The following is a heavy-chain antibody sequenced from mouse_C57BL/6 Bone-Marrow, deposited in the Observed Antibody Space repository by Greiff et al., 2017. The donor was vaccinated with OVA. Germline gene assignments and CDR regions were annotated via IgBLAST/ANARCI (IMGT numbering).Heavy chain of an antibody. CDR1: GYTFTSYW. CDR3: ARGVYYGNYDYFDY. V-gene: IGHV1-59*01. Sequence: QVQLQQPGAELVRPGTSVKLSCKASGYTFTSYWMHWVKQRPGQGLEWIGVIDPSDSYTNYNQKFKGKATLTVDTSSSTAYKQLSSLTSEDSAVYYCARGVYYGNYDYFDYWGQGTTLTVSS. D-gene: IGHD2-1*01. CDR2: IDPSDSYT. J-gene: IGHJ2*01.